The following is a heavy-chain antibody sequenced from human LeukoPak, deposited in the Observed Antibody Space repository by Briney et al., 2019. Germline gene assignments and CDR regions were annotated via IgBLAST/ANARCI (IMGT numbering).Heavy chain of an antibody. D-gene: IGHD3-10*01. CDR3: AREGYGSGSYEDWFDP. CDR1: GESFSGYY. V-gene: IGHV4-34*01. Sequence: PSETLSLTCAVYGESFSGYYWSWIRQPPGKGLEWIGEINHSGSTNYNPSLKSRVTISVDTSKNQFSLKLSSVTAADTAVYYCAREGYGSGSYEDWFDPWGQGTLVTVSS. CDR2: INHSGST. J-gene: IGHJ5*02.